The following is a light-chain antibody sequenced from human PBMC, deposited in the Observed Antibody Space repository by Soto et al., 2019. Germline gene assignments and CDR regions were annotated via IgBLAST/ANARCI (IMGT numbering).Light chain of an antibody. Sequence: EVGLTQSQVTLSLSPGERATLSCRASQSFRGLLAWYQQKPGQAPRLLIYDAYNRATGIPPRFSGSGSGTDFTLTISSLEPEDSAVYYCQQRHMWPITFGQGTRLEI. J-gene: IGKJ5*01. CDR2: DAY. V-gene: IGKV3-11*01. CDR3: QQRHMWPIT. CDR1: QSFRGL.